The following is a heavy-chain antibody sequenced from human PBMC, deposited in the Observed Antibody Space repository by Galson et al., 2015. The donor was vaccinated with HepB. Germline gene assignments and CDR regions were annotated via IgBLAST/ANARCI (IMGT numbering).Heavy chain of an antibody. Sequence: SLRLSCAASGFTFDDYGMSWVRQAPGKGLEWVSGINWNGGSTGYADSVKGRFTISRDNAKNSLYLQMNSLRAEDTALYYCARWLIAAAVCYGMDVWGQGTTVTVSS. CDR1: GFTFDDYG. CDR3: ARWLIAAAVCYGMDV. J-gene: IGHJ6*02. D-gene: IGHD6-13*01. CDR2: INWNGGST. V-gene: IGHV3-20*04.